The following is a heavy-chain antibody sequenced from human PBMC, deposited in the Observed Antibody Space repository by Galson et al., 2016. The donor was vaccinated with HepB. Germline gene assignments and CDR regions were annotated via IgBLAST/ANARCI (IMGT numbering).Heavy chain of an antibody. CDR2: IYYSGST. V-gene: IGHV4-39*07. Sequence: LTCTVSGGSISSSSYYWGWIRQPPGKGLEWIGSIYYSGSTYYNPSLKSRVTISVDTSKNQFSLKLSSVTAADTAVYYCARMVIITRGLDHWGQGTLVTVS. CDR1: GGSISSSSYY. CDR3: ARMVIITRGLDH. D-gene: IGHD3-3*01. J-gene: IGHJ4*02.